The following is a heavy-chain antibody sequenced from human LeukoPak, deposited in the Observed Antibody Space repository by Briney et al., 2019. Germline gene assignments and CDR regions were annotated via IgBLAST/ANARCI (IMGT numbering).Heavy chain of an antibody. V-gene: IGHV3-11*05. CDR2: VMSGRGST. CDR3: TRERRGSYYAFES. D-gene: IGHD3-16*01. CDR1: GFSVSDYS. Sequence: NTGRSLRLSCAASGFSVSDYSISWIRQSPGKGPEWLSYVMSGRGSTNYADSVKGRFTISRDNAKNSLALQLDGLRADDTAVYFCTRERRGSYYAFESWGQGTLVTVSS. J-gene: IGHJ4*02.